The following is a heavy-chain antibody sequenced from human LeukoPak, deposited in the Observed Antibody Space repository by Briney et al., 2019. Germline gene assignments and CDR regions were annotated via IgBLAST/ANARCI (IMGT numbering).Heavy chain of an antibody. CDR3: AKDTYGSGSSPAEYFQH. Sequence: GGSLRLSCAASGFTFSSYGMHWVRQAPGKGLEWVAVISYDGSNKYYTDSVKGRFTISRDNSKNTLYLQMNSLRAEDTAVYYCAKDTYGSGSSPAEYFQHWGQGTLVTVSS. CDR1: GFTFSSYG. V-gene: IGHV3-30*18. CDR2: ISYDGSNK. J-gene: IGHJ1*01. D-gene: IGHD3-10*01.